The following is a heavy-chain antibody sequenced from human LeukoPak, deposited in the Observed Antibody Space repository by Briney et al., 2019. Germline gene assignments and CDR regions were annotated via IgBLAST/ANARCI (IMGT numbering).Heavy chain of an antibody. CDR1: GFTFTSFG. J-gene: IGHJ6*02. CDR2: IYSGGST. CDR3: PGSGDYYDSSGGYGMDV. D-gene: IGHD3-22*01. Sequence: GGSLRLSCAASGFTFTSFGMQWVRQTPGKGLEWVSVIYSGGSTYYADSVKGRFTISRDNSKNMLYLQMNSLRAEDTAVYYCPGSGDYYDSSGGYGMDVWGQGTTVTVSS. V-gene: IGHV3-NL1*01.